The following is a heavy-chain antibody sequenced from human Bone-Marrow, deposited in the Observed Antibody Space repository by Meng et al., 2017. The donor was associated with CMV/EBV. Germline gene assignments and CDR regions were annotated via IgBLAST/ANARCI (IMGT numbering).Heavy chain of an antibody. Sequence: ESLKISCAASGFIFTRNWVYWVRQGPGKGLVWVSGIKNDGTIVTCEDSVKGRFTISRDSTKNTVYLQMTSLSDEDTAVYYCVRVDFWSGSDYWGQRTRVTVSS. V-gene: IGHV3-74*01. CDR3: VRVDFWSGSDY. D-gene: IGHD3-3*01. J-gene: IGHJ4*02. CDR1: GFIFTRNW. CDR2: IKNDGTIV.